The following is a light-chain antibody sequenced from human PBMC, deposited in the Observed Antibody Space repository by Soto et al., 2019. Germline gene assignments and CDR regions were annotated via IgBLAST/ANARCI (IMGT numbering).Light chain of an antibody. J-gene: IGLJ1*01. Sequence: QSALTQPASVSGSPGQSVTISCTGTSSDVGAYKYVSWYQQHPGKAPKLMIYEVSNRPSGVSNRFSGSKSGNTASLTISGPQADDEADYYCNSYAGDIIRFVFGTGTKV. CDR3: NSYAGDIIRFV. CDR1: SSDVGAYKY. CDR2: EVS. V-gene: IGLV2-14*01.